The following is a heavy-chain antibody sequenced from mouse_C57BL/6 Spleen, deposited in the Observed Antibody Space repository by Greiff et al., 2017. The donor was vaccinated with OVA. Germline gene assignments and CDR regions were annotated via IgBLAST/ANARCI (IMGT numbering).Heavy chain of an antibody. D-gene: IGHD2-4*01. CDR2: INPNNGGT. CDR3: ARRYDYDGDYAMDY. Sequence: VQLQQSGPELVKPGASVKISCKASGYTFTDYYMNWVKQSHGKSLEWIGDINPNNGGTSYNQKFKGKATLTVDKSSSTAYMELRSLTSEDSAVYYCARRYDYDGDYAMDYWGQGTSVTVSS. V-gene: IGHV1-26*01. CDR1: GYTFTDYY. J-gene: IGHJ4*01.